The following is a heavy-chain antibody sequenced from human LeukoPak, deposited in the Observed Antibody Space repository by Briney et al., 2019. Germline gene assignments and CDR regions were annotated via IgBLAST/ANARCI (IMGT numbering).Heavy chain of an antibody. V-gene: IGHV1-69*13. CDR2: IIPIFGTP. Sequence: SVKVSCKASGGTFSSYAISWVRQAPGQGLGWMGGIIPIFGTPNYAQKFQGRVTITADESTSTAYMELSSLRSEDTAVYYCARDDCYDSSGYYIDYWGQGTLVTVSS. CDR3: ARDDCYDSSGYYIDY. D-gene: IGHD3-22*01. J-gene: IGHJ4*02. CDR1: GGTFSSYA.